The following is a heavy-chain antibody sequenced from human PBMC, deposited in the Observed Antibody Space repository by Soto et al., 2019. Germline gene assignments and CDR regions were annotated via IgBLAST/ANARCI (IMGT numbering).Heavy chain of an antibody. CDR3: ARGCRYCSVRWFDP. V-gene: IGHV4-34*01. J-gene: IGHJ5*02. Sequence: QVQLQQWGAGLLKPSETLSLTCAVYGGSFSGYYWSWIRQPPGKGLEWIGEINHSGSTNYNPSLKGRVTISVDTSKNQFSLKLSSVTAADTAVYYCARGCRYCSVRWFDPWGQGTLVTVSS. D-gene: IGHD2-15*01. CDR1: GGSFSGYY. CDR2: INHSGST.